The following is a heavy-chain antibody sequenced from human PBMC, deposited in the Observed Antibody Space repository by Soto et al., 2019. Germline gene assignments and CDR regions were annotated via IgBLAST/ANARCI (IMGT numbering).Heavy chain of an antibody. D-gene: IGHD1-7*01. CDR3: ARDQPTELIDY. CDR1: GFTFSSYS. V-gene: IGHV3-48*01. Sequence: GGSLRLSCAASGFTFSSYSMNWVRQAPGKGLEWVSYISSSSSTIYYADSVKGRFTISRDNAKNSLYLQMNSLRAEDTAVYYCARDQPTELIDYWGQGTLVTVAS. J-gene: IGHJ4*02. CDR2: ISSSSSTI.